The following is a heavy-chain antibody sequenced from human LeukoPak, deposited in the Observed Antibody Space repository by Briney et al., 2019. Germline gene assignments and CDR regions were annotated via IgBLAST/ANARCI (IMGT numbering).Heavy chain of an antibody. Sequence: GASVTVSCKASGYTFTGYYMHWVRQAPGQGLEWMGRINPNSGGTNYAQKFQGRVTMTRDTSISTAYMELSRLRSDDTAVYYCARGWLAETTVVTPYNYWGQGTLVTVSS. V-gene: IGHV1-2*06. D-gene: IGHD4-23*01. CDR2: INPNSGGT. CDR3: ARGWLAETTVVTPYNY. J-gene: IGHJ4*02. CDR1: GYTFTGYY.